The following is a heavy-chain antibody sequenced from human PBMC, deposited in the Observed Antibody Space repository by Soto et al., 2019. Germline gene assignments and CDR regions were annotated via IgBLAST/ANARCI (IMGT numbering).Heavy chain of an antibody. Sequence: ASVKVSCKASGYTFVDYALHWVRQAPGQRLEWVGGMNPNPGNIKYSHKFEDRVSITRDTVTSKAYIELRGLRSEDTAVYFCTREAIVADNRFDPWGQGTLVTVSS. J-gene: IGHJ5*02. CDR2: MNPNPGNI. CDR1: GYTFVDYA. V-gene: IGHV1-3*01. D-gene: IGHD5-12*01. CDR3: TREAIVADNRFDP.